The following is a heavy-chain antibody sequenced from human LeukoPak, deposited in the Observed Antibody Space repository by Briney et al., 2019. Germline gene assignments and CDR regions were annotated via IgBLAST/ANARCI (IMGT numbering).Heavy chain of an antibody. V-gene: IGHV1-3*01. Sequence: GASVKVSCKASGYTFTSYAMHWVRQAPGQRLEWMGWINAGNGNTKYSQKFQGRVTITRDTSASTAYMELGSLRSEDTAVYYCARFRPITMVRGAGGYFDYWGQGTLVTVSS. CDR3: ARFRPITMVRGAGGYFDY. CDR2: INAGNGNT. J-gene: IGHJ4*02. CDR1: GYTFTSYA. D-gene: IGHD3-10*01.